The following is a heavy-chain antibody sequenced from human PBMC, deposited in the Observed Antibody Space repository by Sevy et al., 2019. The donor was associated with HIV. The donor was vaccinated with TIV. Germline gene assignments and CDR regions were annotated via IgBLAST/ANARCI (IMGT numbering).Heavy chain of an antibody. CDR3: AKRGGHDTSGYVSYYYYGMDV. Sequence: GGSLRLSCAASGFSFRNFGMHWVRQAPGKGLEWLALISFDGDTKYYGDSVKGRFTISRDNSKNTLYPQMNSLRVEDTAGYYCAKRGGHDTSGYVSYYYYGMDVWGQGTTVTVS. D-gene: IGHD3-22*01. J-gene: IGHJ6*02. CDR1: GFSFRNFG. CDR2: ISFDGDTK. V-gene: IGHV3-30*18.